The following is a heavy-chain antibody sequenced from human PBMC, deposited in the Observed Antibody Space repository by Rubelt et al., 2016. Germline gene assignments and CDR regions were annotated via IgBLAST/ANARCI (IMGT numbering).Heavy chain of an antibody. CDR3: ARDKRWLVLSWYFDL. CDR2: IYHSGST. D-gene: IGHD6-19*01. CDR1: GYSISSGYY. J-gene: IGHJ2*01. V-gene: IGHV4-38-2*02. Sequence: QLQLQESGPGLVKPSETLSLTCTVSGYSISSGYYWGWIRQPPGKGLEWIGSIYHSGSTYYNPSLKSRVTISVDTSKNQFSRKLSSVTAADTAVYYCARDKRWLVLSWYFDLWGRGTLVTVSS.